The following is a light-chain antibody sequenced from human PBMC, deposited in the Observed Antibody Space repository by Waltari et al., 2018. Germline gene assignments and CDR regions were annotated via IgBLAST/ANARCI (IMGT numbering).Light chain of an antibody. J-gene: IGLJ1*01. CDR3: TSYTSSTTTPYV. CDR1: FSDVGRYDY. V-gene: IGLV2-14*03. Sequence: QSALTQPASVSGSPGQSITISCTGTFSDVGRYDYVSWYQQHPGKAPKLLIHDVTDRPLGVADRFSGSKSGNTASLTISGLQADDEADYYCTSYTSSTTTPYVFGTGTQVTV. CDR2: DVT.